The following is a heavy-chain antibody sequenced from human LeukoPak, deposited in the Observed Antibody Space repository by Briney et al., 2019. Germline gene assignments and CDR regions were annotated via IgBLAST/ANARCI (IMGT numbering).Heavy chain of an antibody. V-gene: IGHV1-2*06. D-gene: IGHD5-12*01. J-gene: IGHJ4*02. CDR2: INPNSGDT. Sequence: ASVKVSCKASGYTFTGYYLHWVRQAPGQGLEWMGRINPNSGDTNYAQKFQGRVTMTRDTSISTAYMELSGLRPDDTAVYYCAREGGFGYDFTGFDYWGQGTLVTVSS. CDR3: AREGGFGYDFTGFDY. CDR1: GYTFTGYY.